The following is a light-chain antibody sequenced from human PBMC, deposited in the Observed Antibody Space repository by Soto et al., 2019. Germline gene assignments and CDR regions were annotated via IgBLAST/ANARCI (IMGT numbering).Light chain of an antibody. CDR3: CSYAQANSGV. CDR1: SSDVGSYNL. Sequence: QSVLTQPASVSGSPGQSITISCTGTSSDVGSYNLVSWYQQHPAKAPKLMIYEGSQRPSGVSYRFSGSKSGNAASLTISGLQAEDEADYFCCSYAQANSGVFGGGTKVTVL. CDR2: EGS. J-gene: IGLJ3*02. V-gene: IGLV2-23*01.